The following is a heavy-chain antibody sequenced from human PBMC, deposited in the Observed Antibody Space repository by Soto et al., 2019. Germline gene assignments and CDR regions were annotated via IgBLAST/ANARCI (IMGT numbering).Heavy chain of an antibody. CDR2: IIPIFGTA. D-gene: IGHD2-21*02. CDR1: GGTFSSYA. CDR3: ARASYCAGDCYSRYFDL. J-gene: IGHJ2*01. Sequence: QVQLVQSGAEVKKPGSSVKVSCMASGGTFSSYAISWVRQAPGQGLEWMGGIIPIFGTANYAQKFQGRVTITADESTSTAYMELRSLRSEATAVYYCARASYCAGDCYSRYFDLWGRGTLVTVSS. V-gene: IGHV1-69*01.